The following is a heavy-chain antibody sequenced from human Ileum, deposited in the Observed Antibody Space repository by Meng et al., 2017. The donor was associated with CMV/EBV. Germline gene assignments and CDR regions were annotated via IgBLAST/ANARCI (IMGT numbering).Heavy chain of an antibody. J-gene: IGHJ4*02. Sequence: QVQKANSGTEVKKPGASVKVSCKTSGYTFTANHLHWVRQAPGQGLEWMGWIYPQDGGTYFAQKFQDRVTLTRDTSITTAYMELSGLTSDDTAIYYCVRESWYFDFWGEGTLVTVSS. CDR3: VRESWYFDF. CDR2: IYPQDGGT. D-gene: IGHD6-13*01. CDR1: GYTFTANH. V-gene: IGHV1-2*02.